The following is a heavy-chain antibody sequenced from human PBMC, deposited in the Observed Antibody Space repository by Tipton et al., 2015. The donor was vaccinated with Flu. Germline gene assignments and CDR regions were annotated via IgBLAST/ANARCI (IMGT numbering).Heavy chain of an antibody. CDR3: ARHTGDSVRGVIDY. V-gene: IGHV4-38-2*01. Sequence: TLSLTCSVSGYSIRSAYYRGWVRRPPGKGLEWIGTIYHSGTTYYNPSLKSRLTIPVDTSKNQFSLKLSSVTAADTAVYYCARHTGDSVRGVIDYWGQGTLVTVSS. D-gene: IGHD3-10*02. CDR1: GYSIRSAYY. J-gene: IGHJ4*02. CDR2: IYHSGTT.